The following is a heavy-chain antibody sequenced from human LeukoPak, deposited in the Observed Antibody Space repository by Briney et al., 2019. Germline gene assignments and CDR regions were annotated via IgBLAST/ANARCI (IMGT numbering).Heavy chain of an antibody. J-gene: IGHJ3*02. Sequence: ASVKVSCKASGYTFTGYYMHWVRQAPGQGLEWMGWINPNSGSTNYAQKFQGRVTMTRDTSISTAYMELSRLRSDDTAVYYCARAAKGEWLLRAFDIWGQGTMVTVSS. CDR3: ARAAKGEWLLRAFDI. D-gene: IGHD3-3*01. V-gene: IGHV1-2*02. CDR1: GYTFTGYY. CDR2: INPNSGST.